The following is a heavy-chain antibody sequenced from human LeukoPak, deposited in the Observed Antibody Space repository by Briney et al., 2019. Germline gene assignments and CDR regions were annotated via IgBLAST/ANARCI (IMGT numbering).Heavy chain of an antibody. D-gene: IGHD2-21*02. CDR1: GFTFSSYW. V-gene: IGHV3-74*01. Sequence: PGGSLRLSCAASGFTFSSYWMHWVRQAPGKGLVWVSRINSDWSSTNQADSVKGRFTISRDNAKKALYLQMNSLRVEDTAVYFCARDTATGLDVSGQGTTVTVSS. J-gene: IGHJ6*02. CDR2: INSDWSST. CDR3: ARDTATGLDV.